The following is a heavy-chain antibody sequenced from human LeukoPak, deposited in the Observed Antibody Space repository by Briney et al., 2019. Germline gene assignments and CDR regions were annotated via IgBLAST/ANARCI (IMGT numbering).Heavy chain of an antibody. J-gene: IGHJ4*02. CDR3: ARIYSGNAPIDY. D-gene: IGHD5-12*01. V-gene: IGHV3-74*01. CDR2: INSDGSST. Sequence: GGSLRLSCAASGFASSSYWMHWVRQAPGKGLVWVSRINSDGSSTSYADSVKGRFTISRDNAKNTLYLQMNSLRAEDTAVYYCARIYSGNAPIDYWGQGTLVTVSS. CDR1: GFASSSYW.